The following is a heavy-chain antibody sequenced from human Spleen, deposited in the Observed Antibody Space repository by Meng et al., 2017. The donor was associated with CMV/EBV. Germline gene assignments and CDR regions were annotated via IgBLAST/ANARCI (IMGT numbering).Heavy chain of an antibody. J-gene: IGHJ4*02. Sequence: GGSLRLSCAASGFTFSSYAMSWVRQAPGKGLEWVSAISGSGGSTYYADSVKGRFTISRDNSKNTLYLQMNNLRAKDTAVYYCARWSSDSYYFDLWGQGTLVTVSS. CDR1: GFTFSSYA. V-gene: IGHV3-23*01. CDR3: ARWSSDSYYFDL. D-gene: IGHD2-21*01. CDR2: ISGSGGST.